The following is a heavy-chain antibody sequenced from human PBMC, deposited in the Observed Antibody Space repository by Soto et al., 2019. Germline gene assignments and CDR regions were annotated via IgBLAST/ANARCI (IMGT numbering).Heavy chain of an antibody. V-gene: IGHV1-69*13. CDR2: IIPIFGTA. J-gene: IGHJ4*02. Sequence: SVKASCKASGGTFGSHAISSLRQAPGQGLEWMGGIIPIFGTANYAQKFQGRVTITADESTSTAYMELSSLRSEDTAVYYCAKVDSGYDLRYFDYWGQGTLVTVSS. CDR3: AKVDSGYDLRYFDY. D-gene: IGHD5-12*01. CDR1: GGTFGSHA.